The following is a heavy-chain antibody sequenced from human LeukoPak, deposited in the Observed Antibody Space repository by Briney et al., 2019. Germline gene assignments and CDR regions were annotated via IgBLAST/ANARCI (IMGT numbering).Heavy chain of an antibody. CDR3: ARGRTIYYYDSSGYYY. CDR1: GGSFSGYY. V-gene: IGHV4-34*01. Sequence: PSGTLSLTCAVYGGSFSGYYWSWIRQPPGKGLEWIGEINHSGSTNYNPSLKSRVTISVDTSKNQFSLKLSSVTAADTAVYYCARGRTIYYYDSSGYYYWGQGTLVTVSS. D-gene: IGHD3-22*01. CDR2: INHSGST. J-gene: IGHJ4*02.